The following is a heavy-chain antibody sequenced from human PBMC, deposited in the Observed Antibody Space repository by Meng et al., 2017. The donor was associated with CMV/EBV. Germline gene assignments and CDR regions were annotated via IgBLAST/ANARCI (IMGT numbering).Heavy chain of an antibody. Sequence: SGYTFRNYAMTWVRQAPGQGLEWVSAISGSGDMTCYADSVKGRLTISRDNSKNTLYLQMNSLRAEDTAVYYCANGIVGATWNYFDYWGQGTLVTVSS. CDR1: GYTFRNYA. CDR3: ANGIVGATWNYFDY. J-gene: IGHJ4*02. D-gene: IGHD1-26*01. V-gene: IGHV3-23*01. CDR2: ISGSGDMT.